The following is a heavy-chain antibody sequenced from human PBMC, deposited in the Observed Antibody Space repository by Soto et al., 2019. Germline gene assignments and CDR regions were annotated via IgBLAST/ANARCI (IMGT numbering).Heavy chain of an antibody. J-gene: IGHJ4*02. CDR3: ATAKETSGGVIVMVYFDY. CDR2: FDPEDGET. V-gene: IGHV1-24*01. CDR1: GYTLTELS. Sequence: ASVKVSCKVSGYTLTELSMHWVRQAPGKGLEWMGGFDPEDGETIYAQKFQGRVTMTEDTSTDTAYMELSSLRSEDTAVYYCATAKETSGGVIVMVYFDYWGQGTLVTVSS. D-gene: IGHD3-16*02.